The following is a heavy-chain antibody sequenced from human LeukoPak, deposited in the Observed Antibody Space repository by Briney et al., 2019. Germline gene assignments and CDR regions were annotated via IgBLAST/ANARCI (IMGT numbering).Heavy chain of an antibody. CDR3: AKGGNWDVTPFDY. Sequence: GVSLRLSCAASGFTFDDYDMSWVRQVPGKGLEWVSGIYWNGDSTGYADSVKGRFTISRDNSKNTLYLQVNSLRAEDTAVYYCAKGGNWDVTPFDYWGQGTLVTVSS. CDR1: GFTFDDYD. CDR2: IYWNGDST. J-gene: IGHJ4*02. D-gene: IGHD1-1*01. V-gene: IGHV3-20*04.